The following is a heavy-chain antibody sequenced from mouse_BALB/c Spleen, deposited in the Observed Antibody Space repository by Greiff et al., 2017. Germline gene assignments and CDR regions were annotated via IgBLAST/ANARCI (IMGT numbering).Heavy chain of an antibody. Sequence: EVQVVESGGGLVKPGGSLKLSCAASGFTFSSYAMSWVRQTPEKRLEWVASISSGGSTYYPDSVKGRFTISRDNARNILYLQMSSLRSEDTAMYYCARGAGATGYFDVWGAGTTVTVSS. J-gene: IGHJ1*01. CDR1: GFTFSSYA. CDR2: ISSGGST. V-gene: IGHV5-6-5*01. CDR3: ARGAGATGYFDV. D-gene: IGHD3-1*01.